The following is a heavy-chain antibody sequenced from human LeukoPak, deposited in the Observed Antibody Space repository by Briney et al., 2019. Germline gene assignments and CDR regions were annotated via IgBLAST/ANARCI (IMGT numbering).Heavy chain of an antibody. Sequence: PGGSLRLSCAASGFTFSTFDMSWVRQAPGKGLEWVSTITGSGGRTFYVDSMKGRFTISRDNSKNTLYLQMNSLRAEDTAVYYCAKDIPYSSTWSYGMDVWGQGTTVTVSS. V-gene: IGHV3-23*01. CDR1: GFTFSTFD. CDR3: AKDIPYSSTWSYGMDV. J-gene: IGHJ6*02. D-gene: IGHD6-19*01. CDR2: ITGSGGRT.